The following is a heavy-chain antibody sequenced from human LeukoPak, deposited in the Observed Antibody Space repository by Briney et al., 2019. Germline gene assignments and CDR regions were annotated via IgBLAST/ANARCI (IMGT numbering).Heavy chain of an antibody. V-gene: IGHV4-34*01. CDR3: ARVYSSGWYYFDY. D-gene: IGHD6-19*01. Sequence: SETLSLTCAVYGGSFSGYYWSWIRQPPGKGLEWIGEINHSGSTNYNPSLKSRVTISVDTSENQFSLKLSSVTAADTAVYYCARVYSSGWYYFDYWGQGTLVTVSS. CDR1: GGSFSGYY. J-gene: IGHJ4*02. CDR2: INHSGST.